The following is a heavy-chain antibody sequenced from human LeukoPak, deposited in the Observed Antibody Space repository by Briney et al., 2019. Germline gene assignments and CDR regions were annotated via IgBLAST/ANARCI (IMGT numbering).Heavy chain of an antibody. CDR2: ISSGSTYI. V-gene: IGHV3-21*01. D-gene: IGHD6-13*01. J-gene: IGHJ4*02. CDR3: ARDLFLLAAAGPIDY. CDR1: EFTFSTYS. Sequence: GGSLRLSCAASEFTFSTYSMNWVRQAPGKGLEWVSSISSGSTYIYYADSVKGRFTISRDNAKNSLYLQMNSLRAEDTAVYYCARDLFLLAAAGPIDYWGQGTLVTVSS.